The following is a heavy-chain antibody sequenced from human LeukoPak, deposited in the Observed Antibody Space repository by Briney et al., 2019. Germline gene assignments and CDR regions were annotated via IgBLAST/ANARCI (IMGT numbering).Heavy chain of an antibody. CDR1: GFTFSSYA. CDR3: ARDYSTGYFYSDY. Sequence: PGGSLRLSRAASGFTFSSYAMHWVRQAPGKGLQWVAGISYDAGSQFHADSVKGRFAISRDNSKSTLYLQMNSLRAEDTAVYFCARDYSTGYFYSDYWGQGTLVTVSS. D-gene: IGHD3-22*01. CDR2: ISYDAGSQ. V-gene: IGHV3-30*01. J-gene: IGHJ4*02.